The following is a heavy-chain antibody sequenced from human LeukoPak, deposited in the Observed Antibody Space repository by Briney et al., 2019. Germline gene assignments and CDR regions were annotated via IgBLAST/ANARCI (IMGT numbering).Heavy chain of an antibody. V-gene: IGHV4-59*01. J-gene: IGHJ4*02. CDR3: ARLTNYGSGNYYNDY. D-gene: IGHD3-10*01. CDR1: GGSISSYY. Sequence: PSETLSLTCTVSGGSISSYYWSWIRQPPEKGLEWIGYIHYSGSTSYNPSLRSRVTISVDTSKNQFSLKLSSVTAADTAVYYCARLTNYGSGNYYNDYWGQGTLVTVSS. CDR2: IHYSGST.